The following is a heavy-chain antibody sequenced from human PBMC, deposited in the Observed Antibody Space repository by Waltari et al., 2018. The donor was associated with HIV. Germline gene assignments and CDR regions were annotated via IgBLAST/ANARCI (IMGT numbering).Heavy chain of an antibody. D-gene: IGHD3-10*01. Sequence: LLESGGNLVQPGGSLTLSCAASGFTFSSYAMTWVRQAPGKGLGWVSGISVSGGDTLFADSVKGRFTISRDASTVYLSMNRLTAEDTAVYYCSKVGLSGRWLLRRPFYVDYWGQGILVTVSS. CDR1: GFTFSSYA. V-gene: IGHV3-23*01. J-gene: IGHJ4*02. CDR2: ISVSGGDT. CDR3: SKVGLSGRWLLRRPFYVDY.